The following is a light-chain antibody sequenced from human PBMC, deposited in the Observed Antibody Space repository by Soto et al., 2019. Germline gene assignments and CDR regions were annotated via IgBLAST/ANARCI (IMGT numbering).Light chain of an antibody. V-gene: IGKV3-20*01. J-gene: IGKJ4*01. CDR1: QSVSSSF. CDR2: GAS. CDR3: QQYDSSPLT. Sequence: EIVLTQSPGTLSLSPGERATLSCRASQSVSSSFLAWYQQKPGQAPRLLIYGASSRATGIPDRFSGSGSGTDLTLNISRLEPEEFAGYYCQQYDSSPLTFGGGTKVEIK.